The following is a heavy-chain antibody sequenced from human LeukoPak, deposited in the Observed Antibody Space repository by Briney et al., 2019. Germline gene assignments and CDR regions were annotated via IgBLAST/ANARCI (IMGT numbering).Heavy chain of an antibody. D-gene: IGHD4-17*01. J-gene: IGHJ4*02. CDR2: ITSSGTTT. V-gene: IGHV3-11*01. CDR3: ARDPDYGDPE. Sequence: SGGSLRLSCAASGFTFSDHYMSWFRLSPGKGLEWLSYITSSGTTTDYAGSVKGRFTISRDNAKNSMFLQMNSLRPEDTAVYYCARDPDYGDPEWGQGTLVTVSS. CDR1: GFTFSDHY.